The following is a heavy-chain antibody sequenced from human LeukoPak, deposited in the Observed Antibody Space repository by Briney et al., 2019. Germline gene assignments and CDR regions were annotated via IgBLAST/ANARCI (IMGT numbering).Heavy chain of an antibody. J-gene: IGHJ4*02. D-gene: IGHD3-10*01. CDR2: IRYDGSNK. V-gene: IGHV3-30*02. CDR3: GAIMVRGADFDY. Sequence: GGSLRLSCAASGFTFSSYGMHWVRQAPGKGLEWVAFIRYDGSNKYYADSVKGRFTISIDNSKNTLYLQMNSLRAEDTAVYYCGAIMVRGADFDYWGQGTLVTVSS. CDR1: GFTFSSYG.